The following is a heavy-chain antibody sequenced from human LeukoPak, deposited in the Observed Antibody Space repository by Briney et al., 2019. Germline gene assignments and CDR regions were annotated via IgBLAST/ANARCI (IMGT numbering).Heavy chain of an antibody. V-gene: IGHV3-23*01. CDR1: GFTFSSYA. CDR2: ISGSGGST. J-gene: IGHJ4*02. CDR3: AKPGPGYYYDSSGYYSFFDY. D-gene: IGHD3-22*01. Sequence: GGSLRLSCAASGFTFSSYAMSWVRQAPGKGLEWVSAISGSGGSTYYADSVKGRFTISRDNSKNTLYLQMNSLRAEDTAVYYCAKPGPGYYYDSSGYYSFFDYWGQGTLVTVSP.